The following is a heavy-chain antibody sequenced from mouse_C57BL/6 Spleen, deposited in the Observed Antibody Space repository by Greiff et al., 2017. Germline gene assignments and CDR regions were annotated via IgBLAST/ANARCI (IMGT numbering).Heavy chain of an antibody. CDR3: ARPGKGYFDV. V-gene: IGHV1-80*01. Sequence: VQLVESGAELVKPGASVKISCKASGYAFSSYWMNWVKQRPGKGLEWIGQIYPGDGDTNYNGKFKGKATLTADKSSSTAYMQLSSLTSEDSAVYYCARPGKGYFDVWGTGTTVTVSS. CDR1: GYAFSSYW. D-gene: IGHD4-1*01. J-gene: IGHJ1*03. CDR2: IYPGDGDT.